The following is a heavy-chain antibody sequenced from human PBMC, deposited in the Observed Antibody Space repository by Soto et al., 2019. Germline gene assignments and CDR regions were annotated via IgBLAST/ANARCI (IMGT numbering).Heavy chain of an antibody. CDR3: ARDPAYEGSSGYEARGMDV. J-gene: IGHJ6*02. D-gene: IGHD3-22*01. Sequence: ASVKVSCKASGGTFSSYAISWVRQAPGQGLEWMGGIIPIFGTANYAQKFQGRVTITADKSTSTAYMELSSLRSEDTAVYYCARDPAYEGSSGYEARGMDVWGQGTTVTVSS. CDR2: IIPIFGTA. V-gene: IGHV1-69*06. CDR1: GGTFSSYA.